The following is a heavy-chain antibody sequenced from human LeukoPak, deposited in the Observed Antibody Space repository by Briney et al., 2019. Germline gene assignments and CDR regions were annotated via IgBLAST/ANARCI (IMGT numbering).Heavy chain of an antibody. D-gene: IGHD1-26*01. J-gene: IGHJ5*02. V-gene: IGHV3-73*01. Sequence: GGSLKLSCAASGFTFSGSAIHWVRQSSGKGLEWVGQIDKKDKGYATATAYAASVKGRFTISRDDSINTAYLQMKSLKTEDTALYCTRDSGTYNWFDPWGQGTLVTVSS. CDR1: GFTFSGSA. CDR3: RDSGTYNWFDP. CDR2: IDKKDKGYATAT.